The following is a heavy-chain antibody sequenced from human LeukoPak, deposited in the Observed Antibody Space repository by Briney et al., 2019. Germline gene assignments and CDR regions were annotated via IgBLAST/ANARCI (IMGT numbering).Heavy chain of an antibody. D-gene: IGHD3-10*01. J-gene: IGHJ4*02. CDR1: GFTFSSYW. V-gene: IGHV3-74*01. CDR2: INSDGSST. CDR3: ARARTNYYGSGSSTQTFDY. Sequence: GGSLRLSCAASGFTFSSYWMHWVRQAPGKGLVWVSRINSDGSSTSYADSVKGRFTISRDNAKNTLYLQMNSLRAEDTAVYYCARARTNYYGSGSSTQTFDYWGQGTLVTVSS.